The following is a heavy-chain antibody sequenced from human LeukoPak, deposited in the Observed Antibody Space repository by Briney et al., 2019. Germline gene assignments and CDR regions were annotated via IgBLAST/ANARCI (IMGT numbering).Heavy chain of an antibody. CDR2: ISYDGSNK. Sequence: GGSLRLSCAASGFTFSSYAMHWVRQAPGQGLEWVAVISYDGSNKYYADSVKGRFTISRDNSKNTLYLQMNSLRAEDTAVYYCAREGGLRYFDWLPRGYYFDYWGQGTLVTVSS. D-gene: IGHD3-9*01. J-gene: IGHJ4*02. CDR1: GFTFSSYA. CDR3: AREGGLRYFDWLPRGYYFDY. V-gene: IGHV3-30*04.